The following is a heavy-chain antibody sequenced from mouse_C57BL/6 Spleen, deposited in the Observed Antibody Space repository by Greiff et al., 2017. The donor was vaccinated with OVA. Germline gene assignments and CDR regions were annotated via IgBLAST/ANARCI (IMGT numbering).Heavy chain of an antibody. CDR2: IDPEDGDT. J-gene: IGHJ2*01. V-gene: IGHV14-1*01. CDR1: GFNIKDYY. D-gene: IGHD1-1*01. Sequence: VQLQQSGAELVRPGASVKLSCTASGFNIKDYYMHWVKQRPEQGLEWIGRIDPEDGDTVYAPKFQGKATLTADTSSNTAYLQLSSLTSEDTAVYYCTTTTVVAENDLDNGGQGTTLTVSS. CDR3: TTTTVVAENDLDN.